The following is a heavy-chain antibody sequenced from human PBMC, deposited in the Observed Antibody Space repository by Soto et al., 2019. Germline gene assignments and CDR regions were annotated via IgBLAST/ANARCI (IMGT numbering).Heavy chain of an antibody. D-gene: IGHD2-15*01. J-gene: IGHJ1*01. V-gene: IGHV3-66*01. CDR2: IYSGDST. CDR1: GFSVGTNY. CDR3: ARDMGLGYCNGGRCYREYFQH. Sequence: EVQLVESGGGLVQPGGSLRLSCAASGFSVGTNYMSWARQAPGKGLEWVSIIYSGDSTYYADSVKGRFTISRDTPRNTLYLQMNTLRVEVTAVYYCARDMGLGYCNGGRCYREYFQHWGQGTLVTVSS.